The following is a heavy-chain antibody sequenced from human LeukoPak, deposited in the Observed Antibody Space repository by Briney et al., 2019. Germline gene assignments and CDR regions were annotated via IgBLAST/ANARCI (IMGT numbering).Heavy chain of an antibody. J-gene: IGHJ4*02. CDR1: GFTFINYA. CDR3: AKFFAPSGGASGWTWAIEC. CDR2: ISGSGGDTT. V-gene: IGHV3-23*01. D-gene: IGHD6-25*01. Sequence: GGSLRLSCAASGFTFINYAMTWVRQAPGKGREWVAAISGSGGDTTYYAESARGRFTISRDNSKNTLYVQMNSLRAEDTAVYYCAKFFAPSGGASGWTWAIECWGQGTLVTVSS.